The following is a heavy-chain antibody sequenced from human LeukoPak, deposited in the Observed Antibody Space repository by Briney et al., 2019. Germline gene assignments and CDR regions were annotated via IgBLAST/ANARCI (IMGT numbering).Heavy chain of an antibody. J-gene: IGHJ1*01. Sequence: SVKVSCKASGGTFSSYAISWVRQAPGQGLEWMGGIIPIFGTANYAQKFQGRVTITTDESTSTAYMELSSLRSEDTAVYYCARALYYYDSSGYYPGNFQHWGQGTLVTVSS. D-gene: IGHD3-22*01. V-gene: IGHV1-69*05. CDR3: ARALYYYDSSGYYPGNFQH. CDR1: GGTFSSYA. CDR2: IIPIFGTA.